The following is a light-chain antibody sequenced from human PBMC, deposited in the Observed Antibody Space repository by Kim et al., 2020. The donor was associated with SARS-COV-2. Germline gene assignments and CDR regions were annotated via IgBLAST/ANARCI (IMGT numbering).Light chain of an antibody. J-gene: IGKJ2*01. V-gene: IGKV1-33*01. CDR2: DAS. CDR1: QDISNY. CDR3: QQYDNLLPMYT. Sequence: DIQMTQSPSSLSASVGDRVTITCRASQDISNYLNWYQQKPGKAPKLLIYDASNLETGVPSRFSGSGSGTDFTFTISSLQPEDIATYYCQQYDNLLPMYTFGQGTKLEI.